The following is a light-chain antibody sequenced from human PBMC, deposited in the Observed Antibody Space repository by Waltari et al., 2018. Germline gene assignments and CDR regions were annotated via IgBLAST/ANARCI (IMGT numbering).Light chain of an antibody. CDR2: GAF. J-gene: IGKJ4*01. CDR1: QSVSSS. V-gene: IGKV3-15*01. Sequence: EIVLTQSQATLSLSPGARATLSCRASQSVSSSLAWYQQKPGQAPRLLIYGAFSRATGIPDRFSGSGSGTDFTLSISSLEPEDFVVYYCQQYSNWPLTFGGGTKVEIK. CDR3: QQYSNWPLT.